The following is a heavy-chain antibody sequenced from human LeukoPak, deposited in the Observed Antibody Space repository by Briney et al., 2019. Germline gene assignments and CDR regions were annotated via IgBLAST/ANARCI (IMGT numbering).Heavy chain of an antibody. D-gene: IGHD6-19*01. CDR2: TSSSGGTT. CDR3: AKDTGQWPVRTFDY. J-gene: IGHJ4*02. CDR1: GFTFSNYA. Sequence: GGSLRLSCAASGFTFSNYAMSRVRQAPGEGLEWVSGTSSSGGTTYYADSVKGRFTISRDNSKDTLYLQMNSLRAEDTALYYCAKDTGQWPVRTFDYWGQGTLATVSS. V-gene: IGHV3-23*01.